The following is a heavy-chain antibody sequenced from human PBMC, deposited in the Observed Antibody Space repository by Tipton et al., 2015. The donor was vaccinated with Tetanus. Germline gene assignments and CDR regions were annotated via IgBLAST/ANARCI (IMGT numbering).Heavy chain of an antibody. CDR1: GGSVSSGGYY. J-gene: IGHJ4*02. Sequence: TLSLTCTVSGGSVSSGGYYWSWIRQRPGKGLEWIGYIYYTGNTYYNPSLKSRVTMSVDTSKNQFSLSLISMTAADTAVYYCATTPGYSYDYPRYYFDYWGQGSLVTVSS. CDR3: ATTPGYSYDYPRYYFDY. CDR2: IYYTGNT. D-gene: IGHD5-18*01. V-gene: IGHV4-31*03.